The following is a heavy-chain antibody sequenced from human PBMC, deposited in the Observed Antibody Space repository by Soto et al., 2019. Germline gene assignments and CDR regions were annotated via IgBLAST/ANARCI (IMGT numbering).Heavy chain of an antibody. V-gene: IGHV3-23*01. CDR1: GFTFSSFA. J-gene: IGHJ4*02. CDR2: ISASGDGT. Sequence: EVQLLESGGGLVQPGGSLRLSCAASGFTFSSFAMSWVRQAPGKGLEWVSAISASGDGTYYADSVKGRFTISRDNSKNTLYLQMSSLRAEETAVYYCAKVDGFLWFELDSWGQGTLVTVSS. D-gene: IGHD3-10*01. CDR3: AKVDGFLWFELDS.